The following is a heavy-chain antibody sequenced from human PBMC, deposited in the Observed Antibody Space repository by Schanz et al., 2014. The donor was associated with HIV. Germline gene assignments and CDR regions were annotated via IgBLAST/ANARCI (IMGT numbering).Heavy chain of an antibody. CDR2: ISGTGGST. J-gene: IGHJ1*01. CDR1: GFTFSSYA. CDR3: AKGGSDWTPGPIWCQH. V-gene: IGHV3-23*04. Sequence: EVQLVESGGGLVQPGGSLRLPCVVSGFTFSSYAMGWVRQAPGKGLAWVSSISGTGGSTYYADSVKGRFTISRDNSKNTLSLQMNGLRAEDTAVYYCAKGGSDWTPGPIWCQHWGQGTLVTVSS. D-gene: IGHD6-19*01.